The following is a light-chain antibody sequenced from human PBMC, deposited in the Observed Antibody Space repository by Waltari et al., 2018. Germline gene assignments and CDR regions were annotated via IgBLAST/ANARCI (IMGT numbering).Light chain of an antibody. CDR2: RNN. CDR3: ATWDGSLTAWV. J-gene: IGLJ3*02. V-gene: IGLV1-47*01. Sequence: QSVLTQPPSASGTPGQRVTISCSGSTSNIGRNSVSWSQQFPGTAPKLLVYRNNERPSGVPDRISGSKSGTSASLAISGLRSEDEADYYCATWDGSLTAWVFGGGTKVTVL. CDR1: TSNIGRNS.